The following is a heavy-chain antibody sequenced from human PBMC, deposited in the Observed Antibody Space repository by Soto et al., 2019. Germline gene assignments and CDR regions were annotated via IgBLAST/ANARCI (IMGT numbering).Heavy chain of an antibody. J-gene: IGHJ6*03. CDR1: GGTFSSYT. V-gene: IGHV1-69*08. CDR3: AREGCSGGSCYYYYYYMDV. Sequence: QVQLVQSGAEVKKPGSSVKVSCKASGGTFSSYTISWVRQAPGQGLEWMGRIIPILGIANYAQKFQGRVTITADKSTSTAYMELSSLRSDDTAVYYCAREGCSGGSCYYYYYYMDVWGKGTTVTVSS. D-gene: IGHD2-15*01. CDR2: IIPILGIA.